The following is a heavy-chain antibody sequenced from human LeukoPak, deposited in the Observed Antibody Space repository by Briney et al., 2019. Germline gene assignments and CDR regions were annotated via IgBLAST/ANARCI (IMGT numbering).Heavy chain of an antibody. CDR3: AREGAEYYFDY. D-gene: IGHD1-26*01. Sequence: SLRLSFAASGFTFRSYGMQWVREAPAQRLEWVAVIWHDGSNKYYTDSVTGRFTISRDNSKNTLYLQMNSLRAEETAVYYCAREGAEYYFDYWGQGPLVTVSS. J-gene: IGHJ4*02. CDR2: IWHDGSNK. V-gene: IGHV3-33*01. CDR1: GFTFRSYG.